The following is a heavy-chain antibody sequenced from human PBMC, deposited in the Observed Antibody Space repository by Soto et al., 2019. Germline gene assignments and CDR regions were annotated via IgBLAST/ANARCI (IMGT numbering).Heavy chain of an antibody. CDR1: GGSISSGDYY. D-gene: IGHD5-18*01. CDR2: IYYSGST. CDR3: AREGLYSYGPMDV. Sequence: QVQLQESGPGLVKPSQTLSLTCTVSGGSISSGDYYWSWIRQPPGKGLEWIGYIYYSGSTYYNPSPKSRVXXSXDXXKNQCSLKLSSVTAADTAMYYCAREGLYSYGPMDVWGQGTTVTVSS. V-gene: IGHV4-30-4*01. J-gene: IGHJ6*02.